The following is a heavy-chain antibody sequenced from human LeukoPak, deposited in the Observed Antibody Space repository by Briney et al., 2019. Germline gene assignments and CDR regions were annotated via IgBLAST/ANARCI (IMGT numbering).Heavy chain of an antibody. D-gene: IGHD6-13*01. CDR3: ARDQVWGKTQQLADLNYYYYYMDV. J-gene: IGHJ6*03. Sequence: GGSLRLSCAASGFTFSSYWMSWVRQAPGKGLEWVANIKQDGSEKYYVDSVEGRFTISRDNAKNSLYLQMNSLRAEDTAVYYCARDQVWGKTQQLADLNYYYYYMDVWGKGTTVTISS. V-gene: IGHV3-7*01. CDR1: GFTFSSYW. CDR2: IKQDGSEK.